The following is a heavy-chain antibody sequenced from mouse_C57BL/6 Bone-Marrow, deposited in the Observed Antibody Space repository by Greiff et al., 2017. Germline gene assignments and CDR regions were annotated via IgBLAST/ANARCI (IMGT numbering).Heavy chain of an antibody. Sequence: VQLQQPGAELVMPGASVKLSCKASGYTFTSYWMHLVKQRPGQGLEWIGEIDPSDSYTNYNQKFKGKSTLTVDKSSSTAYMQLSSLTSEDSAVYYCARGGYYAMDYWGQGTSVTVSS. CDR1: GYTFTSYW. CDR2: IDPSDSYT. CDR3: ARGGYYAMDY. J-gene: IGHJ4*01. V-gene: IGHV1-69*01.